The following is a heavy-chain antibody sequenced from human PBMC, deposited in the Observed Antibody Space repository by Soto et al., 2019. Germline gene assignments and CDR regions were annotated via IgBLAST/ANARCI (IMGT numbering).Heavy chain of an antibody. D-gene: IGHD2-15*01. CDR3: ARDGCSGGSCYGTENWFDP. V-gene: IGHV1-69*13. Sequence: EASVQVSCKASGGTFSSYAISWVRQAPGQGLEWMGGIIPIFGTANYAQKFQGRVTIIADESTSTAYMELSSLRSEDTAVYYCARDGCSGGSCYGTENWFDPWGQGTLVTVSS. CDR2: IIPIFGTA. CDR1: GGTFSSYA. J-gene: IGHJ5*02.